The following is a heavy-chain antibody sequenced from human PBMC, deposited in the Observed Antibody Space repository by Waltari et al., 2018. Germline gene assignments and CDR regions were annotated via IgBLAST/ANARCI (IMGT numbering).Heavy chain of an antibody. CDR2: IIPILGTE. Sequence: QVQLVQSGAEVKKPGSSVKVSCKASGGTFSSYAISWVRQAPGQGLEWMGGIIPILGTENYAEKFKGRVTITTDESTSTAYMELSSLGSEDTAVYYCARAAYSYGQYYFDYWGQGTLVTVSS. J-gene: IGHJ4*02. CDR1: GGTFSSYA. CDR3: ARAAYSYGQYYFDY. V-gene: IGHV1-69*05. D-gene: IGHD5-18*01.